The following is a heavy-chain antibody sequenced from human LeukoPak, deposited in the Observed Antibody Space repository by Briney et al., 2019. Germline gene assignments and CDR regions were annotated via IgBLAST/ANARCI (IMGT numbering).Heavy chain of an antibody. J-gene: IGHJ4*02. CDR1: GYTFTSYY. CDR2: INPSGGST. CDR3: ARDNSGEPFDY. V-gene: IGHV1-46*01. Sequence: GASVKVSCKASGYTFTSYYMHWVRQAPGQGLEWMGIINPSGGSTSYAQKFQGRVTMTRDMSTSTAYMELSSLRSEDTAVYYCARDNSGEPFDYWGQGTLVTVSS. D-gene: IGHD5-12*01.